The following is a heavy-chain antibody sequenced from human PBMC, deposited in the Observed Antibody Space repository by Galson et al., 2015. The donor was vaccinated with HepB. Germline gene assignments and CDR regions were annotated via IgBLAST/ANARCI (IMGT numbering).Heavy chain of an antibody. D-gene: IGHD5-18*01. CDR2: MNPNSGNT. CDR1: GYTFTSYD. Sequence: SVKVSCKASGYTFTSYDINWVRQATGQGLEWMGWMNPNSGNTGYAQKFQGRVTMTTDTSTSTAYMELRSLRSDDTAVYYCAREDTAMEGWFDPWGQGTLVTVSS. CDR3: AREDTAMEGWFDP. V-gene: IGHV1-8*01. J-gene: IGHJ5*02.